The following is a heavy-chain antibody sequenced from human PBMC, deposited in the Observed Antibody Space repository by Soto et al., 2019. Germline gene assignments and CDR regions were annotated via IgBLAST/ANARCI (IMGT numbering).Heavy chain of an antibody. CDR1: GYTFTNYY. D-gene: IGHD3-22*01. CDR3: VRVAHYYETIGYHYFVDY. Sequence: QVQLVQSGAEVKKPGASVNVSCKASGYTFTNYYMHWVRHAPGQGLEWMGKINPSGGGTTYAQKFKGRVTMTRDTSSSTVYMAVSSLRFEDTAVYYCVRVAHYYETIGYHYFVDYWGQGNLVTVSS. V-gene: IGHV1-46*01. J-gene: IGHJ4*02. CDR2: INPSGGGT.